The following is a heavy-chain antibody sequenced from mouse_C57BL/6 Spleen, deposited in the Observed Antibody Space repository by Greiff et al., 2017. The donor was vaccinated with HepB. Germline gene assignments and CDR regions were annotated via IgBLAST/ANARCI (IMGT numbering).Heavy chain of an antibody. V-gene: IGHV14-3*01. CDR3: AREEVVEYYAMDY. Sequence: EVQRVESVAELVRPGASVKLSCTASGFNIKNTYMHWVKQRPEQGLEWIGRIDPANGNTKYAPKFQGKATITADTASNTAYLQLSSLTSEDTAIYYCAREEVVEYYAMDYWGQGTSVTVSS. D-gene: IGHD1-1*01. CDR2: IDPANGNT. CDR1: GFNIKNTY. J-gene: IGHJ4*01.